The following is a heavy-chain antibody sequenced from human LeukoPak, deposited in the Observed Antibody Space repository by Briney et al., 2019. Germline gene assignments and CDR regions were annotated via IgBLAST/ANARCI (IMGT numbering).Heavy chain of an antibody. J-gene: IGHJ3*02. CDR2: ISSSGSTI. Sequence: GGSLRLSCAASGFTFSSYEMNWVRQAPGKGLEWVSYISSSGSTIYYADFVKGRFTISRDNAKNSLYLQMNSLRAEDTAVYYCARECCSSTSCYTPCDAFDIWGQGTMVTVSS. D-gene: IGHD2-2*02. CDR1: GFTFSSYE. V-gene: IGHV3-48*03. CDR3: ARECCSSTSCYTPCDAFDI.